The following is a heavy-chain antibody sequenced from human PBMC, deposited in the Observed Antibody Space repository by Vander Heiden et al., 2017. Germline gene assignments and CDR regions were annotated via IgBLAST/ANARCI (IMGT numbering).Heavy chain of an antibody. CDR3: LLLGDDSSGYYLDY. D-gene: IGHD3-22*01. J-gene: IGHJ4*02. CDR1: GFSLSTSGVG. Sequence: QITLKESGPTLVTPTQPLTLTCTFSGFSLSTSGVGVGWIRQPPGKALEWLALIYCNDDKRYSPALKSRLTITKDTSKNQVVLTMTKMDTVETATYYFLLLGDDSSGYYLDYWGQGTMVTVSS. V-gene: IGHV2-5*01. CDR2: IYCNDDK.